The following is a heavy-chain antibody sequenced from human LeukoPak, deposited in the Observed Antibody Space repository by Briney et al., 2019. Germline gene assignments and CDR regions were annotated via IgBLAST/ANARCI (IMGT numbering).Heavy chain of an antibody. J-gene: IGHJ4*02. CDR1: GFTFSSYS. V-gene: IGHV3-48*01. D-gene: IGHD3-10*01. CDR3: ANLGW. Sequence: GGSLRLSCAASGFTFSSYSMNWVRQAPGKGLEWVSYISSSSTIYYADSVKGRFTISRDNSKNTLYLQMNSLRAEDTAVYYCANLGWWGQGTLVTVSS. CDR2: ISSSSTI.